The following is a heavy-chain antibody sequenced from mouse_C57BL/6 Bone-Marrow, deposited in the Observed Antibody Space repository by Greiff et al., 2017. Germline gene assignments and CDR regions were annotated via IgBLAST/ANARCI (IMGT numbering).Heavy chain of an antibody. CDR2: INPSNGGT. V-gene: IGHV1-53*01. Sequence: QVQLQQPGTELVKPGASVKLSCKASGYTFTSYWMHWVKQRPGQGLEWIGNINPSNGGTNYNEKFKSKATLTVDKSSSTAYMQLSSLTSEDSAVYYGARWGFSTGDARDYWGQGTSVTVSS. CDR1: GYTFTSYW. J-gene: IGHJ4*01. D-gene: IGHD1-1*01. CDR3: ARWGFSTGDARDY.